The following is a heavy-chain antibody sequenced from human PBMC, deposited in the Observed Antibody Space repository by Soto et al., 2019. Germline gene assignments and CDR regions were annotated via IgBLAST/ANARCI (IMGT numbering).Heavy chain of an antibody. V-gene: IGHV1-69*06. Sequence: ASVKVSCKASGSTFSSYAISSMRQAPGQGLEWMGGIMPIFGTANYAQKFQGRVTIAADKSTSTAYMELSSLRSEETAVYYCAITGWGYCTNGVCYGYYFDYWGQGTLVTVSS. CDR2: IMPIFGTA. J-gene: IGHJ4*02. D-gene: IGHD2-8*01. CDR1: GSTFSSYA. CDR3: AITGWGYCTNGVCYGYYFDY.